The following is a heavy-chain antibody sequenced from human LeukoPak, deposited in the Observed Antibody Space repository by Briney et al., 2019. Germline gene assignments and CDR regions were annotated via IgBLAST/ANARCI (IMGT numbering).Heavy chain of an antibody. CDR1: GYTFTDYY. V-gene: IGHV1-2*02. CDR2: INPNSGGT. Sequence: ASVKVSCKASGYTFTDYYIHWVRQAPGQGLELMGWINPNSGGTNYAQKFQGRVTMTRDTSISTAYMELSRLRSDDTAMYYCAREFRTGSDYDRYSDYWGQGTLVTVSS. CDR3: AREFRTGSDYDRYSDY. J-gene: IGHJ4*02. D-gene: IGHD5-12*01.